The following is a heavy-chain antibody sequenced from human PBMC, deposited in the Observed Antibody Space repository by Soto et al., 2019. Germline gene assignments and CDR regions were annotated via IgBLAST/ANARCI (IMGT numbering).Heavy chain of an antibody. Sequence: QVQLVQXXAEXKKPGSSVKVSCKASGGTFSSYAISWVRXAPGQGLEWMGGIIPIFGTANYAXKXXXXXTXXXXXXXXXXXXXXXXXXXXXXXVXYCARXXVGXSYGXXDYWGQGXLVTV. CDR3: ARXXVGXSYGXXDY. J-gene: IGHJ4*02. CDR1: GGTFSSYA. D-gene: IGHD5-18*01. V-gene: IGHV1-69*01. CDR2: IIPIFGTA.